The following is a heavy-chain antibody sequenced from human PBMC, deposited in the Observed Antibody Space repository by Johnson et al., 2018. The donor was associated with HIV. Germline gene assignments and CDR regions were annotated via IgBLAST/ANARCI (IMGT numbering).Heavy chain of an antibody. CDR1: AFTFSSND. CDR3: ARGFVRISMILVADAFDI. J-gene: IGHJ3*02. CDR2: ISGSDHST. Sequence: VQLVESGGGLVQPGGSLRLSCGASAFTFSSNDMKWVRQAPGKGLEWVSPISGSDHSTYYADSVRGRFTISRDNSKKTLYLQMNSLRGEDTALYYCARGFVRISMILVADAFDIWGQGTMVTVSS. D-gene: IGHD3-22*01. V-gene: IGHV3-23*04.